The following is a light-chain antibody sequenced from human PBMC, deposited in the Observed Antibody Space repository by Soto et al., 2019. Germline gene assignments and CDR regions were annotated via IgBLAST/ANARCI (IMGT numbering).Light chain of an antibody. CDR2: EVS. CDR3: CSFTPSSTLV. V-gene: IGLV2-14*01. J-gene: IGLJ1*01. Sequence: QSALTQPASVSGSPGQSITISCTGTSSDIGTYNHVSWYQQNPGKAPQLIIYEVSNRPSGLSNRFSASKSGNAASLTISVLQAEDEADYFCCSFTPSSTLVFGTGTKLTVL. CDR1: SSDIGTYNH.